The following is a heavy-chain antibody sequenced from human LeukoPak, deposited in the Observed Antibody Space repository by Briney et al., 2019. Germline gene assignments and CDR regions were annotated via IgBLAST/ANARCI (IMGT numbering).Heavy chain of an antibody. CDR1: GFTVSSNE. V-gene: IGHV3-38-3*01. D-gene: IGHD6-13*01. CDR2: ISGGST. J-gene: IGHJ6*02. Sequence: GGSLRLSCAASGFTVSSNEMSWVRQAPGRGLEWVSSISGGSTYYADSRKGRFTISRDNSKNTLHLQMNSLRAEDTAVYYCAKDLLRQQLVTDHHPEGVYYYYGMDVWGQGTTVTVSS. CDR3: AKDLLRQQLVTDHHPEGVYYYYGMDV.